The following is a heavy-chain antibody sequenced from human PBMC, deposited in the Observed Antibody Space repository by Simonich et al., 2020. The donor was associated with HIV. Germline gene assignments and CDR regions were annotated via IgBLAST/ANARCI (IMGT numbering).Heavy chain of an antibody. J-gene: IGHJ3*02. D-gene: IGHD3-10*01. CDR1: GFSLSTSGMR. V-gene: IGHV2-70*04. CDR2: IDWDDDK. CDR3: ARTPIIRGIIVAFDI. Sequence: QVTLKESGPALVKPTQTLTLTCTFSGFSLSTSGMRVSWIRQPPGKALEWLERIDWDDDKFYSTSLKTRLTISKDTSKNQVVLTMTNMDPVDTATYYCARTPIIRGIIVAFDIWGQGTMVTVSS.